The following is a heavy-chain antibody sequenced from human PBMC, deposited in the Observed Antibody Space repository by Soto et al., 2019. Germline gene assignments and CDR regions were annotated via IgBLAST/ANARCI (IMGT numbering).Heavy chain of an antibody. CDR1: GDSINNRSYY. CDR3: ARQRTSVVTQAYFDS. D-gene: IGHD2-21*02. J-gene: IGHJ4*02. V-gene: IGHV4-39*01. CDR2: IYYSGST. Sequence: SSETLSLTCTVTGDSINNRSYYWGWIRQPPGKGLEWIGSIYYSGSTYNNPSLKSRVSMSVDTSKNQFSLKLRSVTAADTALYYCARQRTSVVTQAYFDSWGQGSLVTVSS.